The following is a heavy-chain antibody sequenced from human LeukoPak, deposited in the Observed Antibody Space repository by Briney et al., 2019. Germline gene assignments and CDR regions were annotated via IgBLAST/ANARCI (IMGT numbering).Heavy chain of an antibody. CDR1: GFTFSSYA. CDR2: ISGSGGST. CDR3: AKFQGYYYDSSGYYYLDYFDY. V-gene: IGHV3-23*01. D-gene: IGHD3-22*01. J-gene: IGHJ4*02. Sequence: PGGSLRLSCAASGFTFSSYAMSWVRQAPGKGLEWVSAISGSGGSTYYADSVKGRFTISRDNSKNTLYLQMNSLRAEDTAVYYCAKFQGYYYDSSGYYYLDYFDYWGQGTLVTVSS.